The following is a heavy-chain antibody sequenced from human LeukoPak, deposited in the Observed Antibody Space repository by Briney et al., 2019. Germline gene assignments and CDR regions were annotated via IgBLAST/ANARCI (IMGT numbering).Heavy chain of an antibody. V-gene: IGHV4-59*11. Sequence: KPSETLSLTCTVSGGSISSHSWSWLRQPPGKGLEWIGYIFYSGSTNYNPSLKSRVTMSVDTSKNQFSLRLSSVTAADTAVYYCARDFYDSRGEAFDIWGQGTIVTVSS. J-gene: IGHJ3*02. CDR2: IFYSGST. CDR3: ARDFYDSRGEAFDI. D-gene: IGHD3-22*01. CDR1: GGSISSHS.